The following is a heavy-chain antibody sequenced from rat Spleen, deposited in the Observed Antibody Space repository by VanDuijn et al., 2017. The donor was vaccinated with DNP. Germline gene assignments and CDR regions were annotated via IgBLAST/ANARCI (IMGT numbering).Heavy chain of an antibody. CDR1: GFTFSNYG. J-gene: IGHJ2*01. V-gene: IGHV5S13*01. CDR2: ITSSGGDT. D-gene: IGHD4-3*01. Sequence: EMQLVESGGGLVQPGRSLKLSCAASGFTFSNYGMAWVRQVPGKGLEWFASITSSGGDTYYPDSVKGRFTISRDNAKNTLYLQMNSLRSEDMATYYCVRWNSGHFDYWGQGVMVTVSS. CDR3: VRWNSGHFDY.